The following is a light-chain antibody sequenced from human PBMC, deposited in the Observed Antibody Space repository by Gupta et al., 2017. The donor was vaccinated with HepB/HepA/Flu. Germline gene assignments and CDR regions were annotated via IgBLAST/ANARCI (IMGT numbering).Light chain of an antibody. CDR1: QSVSSTS. CDR2: GAS. V-gene: IGKV3-20*01. J-gene: IGKJ1*01. Sequence: EIMLTQSPGTLSLSPGERATLSCRASQSVSSTSLAWYQQKPGQAPRLFVYGASNRATGIPDRFSGSGSGTDFTLTISIWDPEDFAVYYCQHDYSSLWTFGEGTKVEIK. CDR3: QHDYSSLWT.